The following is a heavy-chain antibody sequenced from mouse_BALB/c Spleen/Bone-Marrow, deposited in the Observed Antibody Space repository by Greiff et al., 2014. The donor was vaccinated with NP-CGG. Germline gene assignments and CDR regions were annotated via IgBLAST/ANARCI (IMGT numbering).Heavy chain of an antibody. CDR1: GYTFTSSW. D-gene: IGHD2-14*01. CDR2: IHPNSANT. V-gene: IGHV1S130*01. J-gene: IGHJ2*01. CDR3: ARHHRYAYYFDY. Sequence: QVQLQQPRSVLVRPGASVKLSCKTSGYTFTSSWMHWAKQRPGQGLEWIGEIHPNSANTNYNEKFKGKATLTVDTSSSTAYVDLSSLTSEDSAVYYCARHHRYAYYFDYWGQGTTLTVSS.